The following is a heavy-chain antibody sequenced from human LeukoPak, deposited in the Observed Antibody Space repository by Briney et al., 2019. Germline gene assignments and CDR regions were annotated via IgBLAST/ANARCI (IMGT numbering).Heavy chain of an antibody. V-gene: IGHV4-39*01. D-gene: IGHD3-10*01. CDR2: IYYSGST. CDR3: ARRGYYYGSGKFFDY. CDR1: GGSISSSSYY. Sequence: SETLSLTCTVSGGSISSSSYYWGWIRQPPGKGLEWIGSIYYSGSTYYNPSLKSRVTISVDTSKNQFSLKLSSVTAADTAVYYCARRGYYYGSGKFFDYWGQGTLVTVSS. J-gene: IGHJ4*02.